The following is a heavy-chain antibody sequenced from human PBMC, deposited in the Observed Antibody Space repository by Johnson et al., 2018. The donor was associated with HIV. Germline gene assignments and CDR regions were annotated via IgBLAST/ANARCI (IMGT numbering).Heavy chain of an antibody. CDR2: ISGSGGST. Sequence: VQLVESGGGVVRPGGSLRLSCAASGFTFSSYAMSWVRQAPGKGLEWVSAISGSGGSTYYADSVKGRFTISRDNSKNTLFLQMNSLRAEDTAVYYCVRRFYDSSAFDIWGQGTMVTVSS. V-gene: IGHV3-23*04. CDR1: GFTFSSYA. CDR3: VRRFYDSSAFDI. D-gene: IGHD3-22*01. J-gene: IGHJ3*02.